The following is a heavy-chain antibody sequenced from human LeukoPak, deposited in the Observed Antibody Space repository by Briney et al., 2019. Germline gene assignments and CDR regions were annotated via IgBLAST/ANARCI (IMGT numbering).Heavy chain of an antibody. J-gene: IGHJ6*02. D-gene: IGHD3-22*01. CDR3: ARKSASSGYYDYYYYYGMDV. V-gene: IGHV3-74*01. CDR2: INSDGRST. Sequence: PGGSLRLSCAASGFTFSRYWMHWVRQAPGKGLVWVSRINSDGRSTNYADSVKGRFTISRDNSKNTLYLQMNSLRAEDTAVYYCARKSASSGYYDYYYYYGMDVWGQGTTVTVSS. CDR1: GFTFSRYW.